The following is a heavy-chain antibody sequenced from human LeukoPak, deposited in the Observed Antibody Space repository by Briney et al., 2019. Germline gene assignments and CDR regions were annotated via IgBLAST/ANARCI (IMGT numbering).Heavy chain of an antibody. V-gene: IGHV3-15*01. CDR1: GFTFSDAW. CDR2: IKSKTNGETV. CDR3: STAYGGSGSD. J-gene: IGHJ4*02. Sequence: PGGSLRLSCAASGFTFSDAWMSRVRQAPGKGLEWVGRIKSKTNGETVDYGAPVKGRFNISRDDSKNTVFLQMNSLKTEDTAVYYCSTAYGGSGSDWGQGTLVTASS. D-gene: IGHD3-10*01.